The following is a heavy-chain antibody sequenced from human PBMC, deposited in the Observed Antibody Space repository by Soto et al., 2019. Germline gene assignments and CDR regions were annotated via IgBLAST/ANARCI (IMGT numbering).Heavy chain of an antibody. CDR2: ITGSGINT. CDR3: AKPTSPRPIRYFDWDV. D-gene: IGHD3-9*01. V-gene: IGHV3-23*01. CDR1: GFTFSSYA. J-gene: IGHJ6*02. Sequence: EVQLLESGGGLVQPGGSLRLSCAGSGFTFSSYAMNWVRQAPGKGLEWVSGITGSGINTYYADSVKGRFTLSRDNSKNTVYLQMYSLRGEDTAVYYCAKPTSPRPIRYFDWDVWGQGTTVTVS.